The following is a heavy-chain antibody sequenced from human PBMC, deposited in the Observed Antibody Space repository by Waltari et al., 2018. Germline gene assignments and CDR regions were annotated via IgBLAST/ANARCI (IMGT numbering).Heavy chain of an antibody. V-gene: IGHV1-8*02. J-gene: IGHJ5*02. Sequence: QVQLVQSGAEVKKPGASVRVACKASGYTFTSYDINWVRQPTGQGLEWMGWMNPNSGNTGYAQKCQGRVTMTRNTSISTAYMELSSLRSEDTAVYYCARAGLRFLEGQVNWFDPWGQGTLVTVSS. CDR2: MNPNSGNT. CDR1: GYTFTSYD. CDR3: ARAGLRFLEGQVNWFDP. D-gene: IGHD3-3*01.